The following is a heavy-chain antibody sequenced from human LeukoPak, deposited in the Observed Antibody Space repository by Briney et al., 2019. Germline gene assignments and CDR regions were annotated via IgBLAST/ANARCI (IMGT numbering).Heavy chain of an antibody. V-gene: IGHV3-48*03. Sequence: GGSLRLSCAASGFTFSSYEMNWVRQAPGKGLEWVSYISSSGSTIYYADSVKGRFTISRDNAKNSLYLQMNSLRAEDTAVYYCARGLKESYYYGDYVVAEFDYWGQGTLVTVSS. CDR3: ARGLKESYYYGDYVVAEFDY. CDR1: GFTFSSYE. J-gene: IGHJ4*02. D-gene: IGHD4-17*01. CDR2: ISSSGSTI.